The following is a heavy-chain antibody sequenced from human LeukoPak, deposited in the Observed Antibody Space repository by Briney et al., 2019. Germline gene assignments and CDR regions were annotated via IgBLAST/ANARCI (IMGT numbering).Heavy chain of an antibody. V-gene: IGHV3-23*01. CDR3: AKDREVVPAAIRWFDP. CDR2: ISGSGGST. J-gene: IGHJ5*02. Sequence: PGGSLRLSCAASGFTFSSYAMSWVRQAPGKGLEWVSAISGSGGSTYYADSVKGRFTISRDNSKNTLYLQMNSLRAEDTAVYYCAKDREVVPAAIRWFDPWGQGTLVTVSS. D-gene: IGHD2-2*02. CDR1: GFTFSSYA.